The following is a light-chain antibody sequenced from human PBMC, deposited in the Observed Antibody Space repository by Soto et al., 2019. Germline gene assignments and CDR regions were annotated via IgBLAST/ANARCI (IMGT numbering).Light chain of an antibody. CDR2: ASS. CDR3: QQYGNS. CDR1: QSLTINY. V-gene: IGKV3-20*01. J-gene: IGKJ4*01. Sequence: MVLTQSPGTLSLSPGDRATLYCSASQSLTINYIAWYQQKPGQAPRLLIYASSSRATGIPDRFSGSESGTDFTLTISRLEPEDSAVYYCQQYGNSFGGGTKVEIK.